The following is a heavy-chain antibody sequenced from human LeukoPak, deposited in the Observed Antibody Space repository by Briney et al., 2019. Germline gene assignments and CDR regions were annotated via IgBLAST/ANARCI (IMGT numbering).Heavy chain of an antibody. Sequence: SETLSLTCTVSGGSISSSSYYWGWIRQPPGKGLEWIGSIYYSGSTYYNPSLKSRVTISVDTSKNQFSLKLSSVTAADTAVYYCAREVVVVPLNWFDPWGQGTLVTVSS. CDR3: AREVVVVPLNWFDP. CDR1: GGSISSSSYY. D-gene: IGHD3-22*01. CDR2: IYYSGST. V-gene: IGHV4-39*07. J-gene: IGHJ5*02.